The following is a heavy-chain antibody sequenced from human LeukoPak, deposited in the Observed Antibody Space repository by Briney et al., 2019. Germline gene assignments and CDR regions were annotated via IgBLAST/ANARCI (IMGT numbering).Heavy chain of an antibody. J-gene: IGHJ4*02. Sequence: KSSETLSLTCTVSGGSISSSSYYWGWIRQPPGKGLEWIGSIYYSGSTYYNPSLKSRVTISVDTSKNQFSLKLSSVTAADTAVYYCARVSSSWPHYYFDYWGQGTRVTASS. CDR2: IYYSGST. V-gene: IGHV4-39*07. CDR1: GGSISSSSYY. CDR3: ARVSSSWPHYYFDY. D-gene: IGHD6-13*01.